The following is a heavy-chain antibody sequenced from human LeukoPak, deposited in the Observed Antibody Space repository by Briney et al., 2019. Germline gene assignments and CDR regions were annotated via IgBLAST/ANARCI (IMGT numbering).Heavy chain of an antibody. CDR2: ISGSGGST. Sequence: PGGSLSLSCAVSGFTFSRYAMSWARQAPGRALEWVSAISGSGGSTYYADSVKGRFTISRDNSKNTLYLQMNSLRAEDTAVYYCAKVVVPAAYFDYWGQGTLVTVSS. V-gene: IGHV3-23*01. CDR1: GFTFSRYA. D-gene: IGHD2-2*01. CDR3: AKVVVPAAYFDY. J-gene: IGHJ4*02.